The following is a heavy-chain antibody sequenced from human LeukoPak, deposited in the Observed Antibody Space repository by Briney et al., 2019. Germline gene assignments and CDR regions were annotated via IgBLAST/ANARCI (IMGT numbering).Heavy chain of an antibody. Sequence: PSETLSLTRAVYGVSFSGYYWSWIRQPPGKGLEWNGEINHSGSTNYNPSLKSRVTISVDTSKNQFSLKLSSVTAADTAVYYWARGPSRITMVRGIPRRWFDPWGQGTLVTVSS. CDR3: ARGPSRITMVRGIPRRWFDP. V-gene: IGHV4-34*01. J-gene: IGHJ5*02. CDR1: GVSFSGYY. D-gene: IGHD3-10*01. CDR2: INHSGST.